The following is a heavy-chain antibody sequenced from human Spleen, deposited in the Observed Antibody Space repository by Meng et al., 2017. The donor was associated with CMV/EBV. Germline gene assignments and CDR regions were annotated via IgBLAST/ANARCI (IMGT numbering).Heavy chain of an antibody. D-gene: IGHD6-13*01. Sequence: SGCTFSSYAMSWVRQAPGKGLEWVSGISDSGGSTYYADSGKGRFTISRDNSKNTLFLQMESLRAEDTAVYYCARGVLIAAAGIGFDPWGQGTLVTVSS. J-gene: IGHJ5*02. CDR3: ARGVLIAAAGIGFDP. CDR2: ISDSGGST. V-gene: IGHV3-23*01. CDR1: GCTFSSYA.